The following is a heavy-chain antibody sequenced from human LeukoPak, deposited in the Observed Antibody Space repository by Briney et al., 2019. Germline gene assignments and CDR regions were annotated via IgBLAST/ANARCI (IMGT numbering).Heavy chain of an antibody. J-gene: IGHJ5*02. V-gene: IGHV3-23*05. D-gene: IGHD2-21*02. Sequence: GGSLRLSCAASGFTFSSYSMNWVRQAPGRGLEWVAGMSGTGRATYYAHSVKGRFIISRENAKNTMFLHMNSLRVDDTAIYYCARQRVILTAGTWIDPWGQGTLVTVSS. CDR3: ARQRVILTAGTWIDP. CDR1: GFTFSSYS. CDR2: MSGTGRAT.